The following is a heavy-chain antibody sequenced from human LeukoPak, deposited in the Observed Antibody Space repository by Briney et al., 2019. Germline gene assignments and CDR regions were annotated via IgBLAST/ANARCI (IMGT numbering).Heavy chain of an antibody. D-gene: IGHD1-1*01. J-gene: IGHJ3*02. V-gene: IGHV3-30*18. CDR3: AKNRFQLLMMDGFDI. Sequence: PGRSPRLSCAASGFTLSSYGMNWVRQAPGKGLEWVAVMSNDGSNYADSVKGRFTISRDNSKNTLYLEMNSLRVEDTAVYYCAKNRFQLLMMDGFDIWGQGTMVTVSS. CDR1: GFTLSSYG. CDR2: MSNDGSN.